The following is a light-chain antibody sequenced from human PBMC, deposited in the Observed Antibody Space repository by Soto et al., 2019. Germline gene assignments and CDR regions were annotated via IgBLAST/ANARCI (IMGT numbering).Light chain of an antibody. CDR2: DAS. CDR1: QSVSSY. J-gene: IGKJ5*01. V-gene: IGKV3-11*01. CDR3: QQRSNWPPLT. Sequence: EVVFTQSPATLSLSQEERAILXCMASQSVSSYLAWYQQKPGQAPRLLIYDASNRATGIPARFSGSGSGTDFTLTISSLEPEDFAVYYCQQRSNWPPLTLGQGTQLEIK.